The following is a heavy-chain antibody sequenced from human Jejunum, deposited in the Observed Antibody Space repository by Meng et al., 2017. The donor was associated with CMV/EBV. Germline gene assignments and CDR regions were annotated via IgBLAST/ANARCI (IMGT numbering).Heavy chain of an antibody. Sequence: CAASGFPFIDYGMYWVRPAPGQGLEWVAFLLYDGSPQFYADCVKGRFTISRDNSRNTLYLQMNSLRAEATAVYYCAKDWAPNPDYWGQGTLVTVSS. CDR1: GFPFIDYG. D-gene: IGHD7-27*01. V-gene: IGHV3-30*02. J-gene: IGHJ4*02. CDR2: LLYDGSPQ. CDR3: AKDWAPNPDY.